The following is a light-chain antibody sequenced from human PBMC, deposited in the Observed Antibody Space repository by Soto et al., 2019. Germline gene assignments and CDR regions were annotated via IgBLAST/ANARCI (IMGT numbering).Light chain of an antibody. V-gene: IGKV1-5*03. J-gene: IGKJ1*01. CDR1: QSISWW. CDR2: KAS. Sequence: DIQMTQSPSTLSASVGDRVTITCRASQSISWWLAWYQQKPGKAPKLLIYKASTLGSGVPSRFSGSGFGTEFTLTISILQPDDFATYYCQQYNTYWPFGQGTRVEIK. CDR3: QQYNTYWP.